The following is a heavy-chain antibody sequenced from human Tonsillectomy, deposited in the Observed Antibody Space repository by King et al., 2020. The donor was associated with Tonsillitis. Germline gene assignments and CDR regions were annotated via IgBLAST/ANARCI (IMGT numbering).Heavy chain of an antibody. V-gene: IGHV3-9*01. CDR1: GFTFDDYA. J-gene: IGHJ6*02. CDR2: ISWNSGSI. D-gene: IGHD5-18*01. CDR3: AKAYSYGSPYYYYGMDV. Sequence: VQLVQSGGGLVQPGRSLRLSCAASGFTFDDYAMHWVRQAPGKGLEWVSGISWNSGSIGYADSVKGRFTISRDNAKNSLYLQMNSLRAEDTDLYYCAKAYSYGSPYYYYGMDVWGQGTTVTVSS.